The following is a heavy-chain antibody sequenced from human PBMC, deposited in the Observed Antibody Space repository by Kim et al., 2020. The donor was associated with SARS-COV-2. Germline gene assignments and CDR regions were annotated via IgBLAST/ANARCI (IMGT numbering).Heavy chain of an antibody. CDR1: AYPFTSYW. CDR2: IWPTDSDT. V-gene: IGHV5-51*01. D-gene: IGHD2-2*01. J-gene: IGHJ5*02. Sequence: GGSLKISCKASAYPFTSYWIAWVRQMPGKGLEWMGIIWPTDSDTRYSPSFQGQVTISADKSISTAYLQWRGLKASDTAIYYCARSGTSRFDTWGQGTLVTVSS. CDR3: ARSGTSRFDT.